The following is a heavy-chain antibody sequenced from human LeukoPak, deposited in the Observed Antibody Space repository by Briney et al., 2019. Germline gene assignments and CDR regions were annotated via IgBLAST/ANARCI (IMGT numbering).Heavy chain of an antibody. CDR3: ARDPGSQRVNRLARRGDY. D-gene: IGHD1-14*01. CDR1: GYTFINFA. CDR2: IDTNTGIP. Sequence: ASVKVSCKASGYTFINFAMNWVRQAPGQGLEWMGWIDTNTGIPTYAQGFTGRFVSSLDTSVSTVYLQITSLQAEDAAVYYCARDPGSQRVNRLARRGDYWGQGTLVTVSS. V-gene: IGHV7-4-1*02. J-gene: IGHJ4*02.